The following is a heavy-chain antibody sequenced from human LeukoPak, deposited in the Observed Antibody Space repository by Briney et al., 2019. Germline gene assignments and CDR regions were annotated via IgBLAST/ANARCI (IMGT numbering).Heavy chain of an antibody. CDR2: IIPIFGTA. CDR1: GGTFSSYA. CDR3: ARSAQLYGDSSWFDP. Sequence: SVTVSCKASGGTFSSYAISWVRQAPGQGLEWMGGIIPIFGTANYAQKFQGRVTITADESTSTAYMELSSLRSEDTAVYYCARSAQLYGDSSWFDPWGQGTLVTVSS. V-gene: IGHV1-69*13. J-gene: IGHJ5*02. D-gene: IGHD4-17*01.